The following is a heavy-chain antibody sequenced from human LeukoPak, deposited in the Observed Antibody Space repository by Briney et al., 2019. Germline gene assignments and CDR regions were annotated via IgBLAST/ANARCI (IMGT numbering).Heavy chain of an antibody. V-gene: IGHV3-21*01. CDR1: GFTFSSYS. CDR3: GITIFGVVQAPLYYMDV. J-gene: IGHJ6*03. D-gene: IGHD3-3*01. CDR2: ISSSSSYI. Sequence: GGSLRLSCAASGFTFSSYSMNWVRQAPGKGLEWVSSISSSSSYIYYADSVKGRFTISRDNAKNSLYLQMNSLRAEDTAVYCCGITIFGVVQAPLYYMDVWGKGTTVTVSS.